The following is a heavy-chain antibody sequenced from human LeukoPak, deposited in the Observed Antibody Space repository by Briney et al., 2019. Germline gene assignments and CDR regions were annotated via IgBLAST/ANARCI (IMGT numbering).Heavy chain of an antibody. CDR1: GYTLTELS. CDR3: ATDRIRIAADLQNAFDI. CDR2: FDPEDGET. J-gene: IGHJ3*02. V-gene: IGHV1-24*01. D-gene: IGHD6-13*01. Sequence: ASVKVSCKVSGYTLTELSMHWVRQAPGKGLEWMGGFDPEDGETIYAQKFQGRVTMTEDTSTDTAYMELSSLRSEDTAVYYCATDRIRIAADLQNAFDIWGQGTMVTVSS.